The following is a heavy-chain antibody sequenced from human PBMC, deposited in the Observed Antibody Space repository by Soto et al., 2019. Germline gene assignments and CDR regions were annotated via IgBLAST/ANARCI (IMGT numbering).Heavy chain of an antibody. CDR3: AKVEIGFGGYSSSRFDY. J-gene: IGHJ4*02. CDR2: ISGSGGST. D-gene: IGHD6-13*01. V-gene: IGHV3-23*01. CDR1: GFTFSSYA. Sequence: GGSLRLSCAASGFTFSSYAMSWVRQAPGKGLEWVSAISGSGGSTYYADSVKGRFTISRDNSKNTLYLQMNSLRAEDTAVYYCAKVEIGFGGYSSSRFDYWGQGTLVNVSS.